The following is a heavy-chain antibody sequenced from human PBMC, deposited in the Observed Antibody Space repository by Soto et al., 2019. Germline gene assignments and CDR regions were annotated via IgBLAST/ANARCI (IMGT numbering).Heavy chain of an antibody. CDR3: ARSWAYGSGSYSYYYYGMDV. Sequence: GALVKVSCKASGYTFTSYDINWLRQSTGQGLEWMGWMNPNSGNTGYAQKFQGRVTMTRNTSISTAYMELSSLRSEDTAVYYCARSWAYGSGSYSYYYYGMDVWGQGTTVTVSS. V-gene: IGHV1-8*01. CDR1: GYTFTSYD. CDR2: MNPNSGNT. J-gene: IGHJ6*02. D-gene: IGHD3-10*01.